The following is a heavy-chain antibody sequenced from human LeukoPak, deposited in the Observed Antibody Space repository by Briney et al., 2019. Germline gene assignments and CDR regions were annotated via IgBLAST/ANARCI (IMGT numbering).Heavy chain of an antibody. V-gene: IGHV1-18*01. D-gene: IGHD6-19*01. CDR3: ARERGVAGPYYGMDV. CDR1: GYTFTNYG. CDR2: ISAYNGNT. Sequence: ASVTVSCKASGYTFTNYGISWVRQAPGQGREWMGWISAYNGNTNYAQKLQGRVTMTTDTSTSTAYMELRSLRSDDTAVYYCARERGVAGPYYGMDVWGQGTTVTVSS. J-gene: IGHJ6*02.